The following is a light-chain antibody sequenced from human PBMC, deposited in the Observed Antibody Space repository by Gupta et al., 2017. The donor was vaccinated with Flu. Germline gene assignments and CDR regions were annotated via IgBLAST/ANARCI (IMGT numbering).Light chain of an antibody. CDR3: QQYNNWPSYS. CDR1: QSVSSN. Sequence: EIVMTQSPATLSVSPGERATLSCRASQSVSSNLAWYQQKPGQAPRLLIYGASTRATGIPARFSGSGSGTEFTITISSLQSEDFAVYYCQQYNNWPSYSFGQGTKLEIK. J-gene: IGKJ2*03. CDR2: GAS. V-gene: IGKV3-15*01.